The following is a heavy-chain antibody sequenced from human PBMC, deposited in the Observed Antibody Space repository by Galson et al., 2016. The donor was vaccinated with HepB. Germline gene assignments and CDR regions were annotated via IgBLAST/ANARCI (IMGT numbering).Heavy chain of an antibody. CDR2: ITGSAGST. J-gene: IGHJ4*02. V-gene: IGHV3-23*01. CDR1: GFTFSNYA. Sequence: SLRLSCAASGFTFSNYAVSWVRQAPGKGLEWVSLITGSAGSTYYADSVKGLFTISRDNSRTTLYLQMNSLRPKDTAVYYCAKLPRFGVDSWGQGTLVTVSS. CDR3: AKLPRFGVDS. D-gene: IGHD3-10*01.